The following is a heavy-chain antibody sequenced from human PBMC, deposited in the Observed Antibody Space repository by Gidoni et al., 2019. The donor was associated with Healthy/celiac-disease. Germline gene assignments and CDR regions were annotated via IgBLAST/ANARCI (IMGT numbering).Heavy chain of an antibody. CDR3: ARDLSVVVAATLLNWFDP. CDR1: GGTFSSYT. J-gene: IGHJ5*02. CDR2: IIPILGIA. D-gene: IGHD2-15*01. V-gene: IGHV1-69*08. Sequence: QVQLVQSGAEVTKPGSSVKVSCEASGGTFSSYTISWVRQAPGQGLEWMGRIIPILGIANYAQKFQGRVTITADKSTSTAYMELSSLRSEDTAVYYCARDLSVVVAATLLNWFDPWGQGTLVTVSS.